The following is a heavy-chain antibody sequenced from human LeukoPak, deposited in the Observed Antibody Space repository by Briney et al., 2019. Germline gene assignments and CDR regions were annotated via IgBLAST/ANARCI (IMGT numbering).Heavy chain of an antibody. Sequence: GSLRLPCAASGFTFSSYSMNWVRQAPGKGLEWIGEINHSGSTNYNPSLKSRVTISVDTSKNQFSLKLSSVTAADTAVYYCARVRSRGTMARGPTYYFDYWGQGTLVTVSS. CDR3: ARVRSRGTMARGPTYYFDY. D-gene: IGHD3-10*01. CDR1: GFTFSSYS. J-gene: IGHJ4*02. CDR2: INHSGST. V-gene: IGHV4-34*01.